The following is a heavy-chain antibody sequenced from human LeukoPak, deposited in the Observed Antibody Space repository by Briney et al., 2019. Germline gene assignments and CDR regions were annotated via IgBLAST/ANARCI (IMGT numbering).Heavy chain of an antibody. V-gene: IGHV1-2*02. Sequence: ASVKVSCKASGYTFTGYYMHWVRQAPGQGLEWMGWINPNSGGTNYAQKFQGRVTMTRDTSISTAYMELSRLRSDDTAVYYCARVSYGDYGYYYYMDVWGKGTTVTISS. J-gene: IGHJ6*03. CDR3: ARVSYGDYGYYYYMDV. D-gene: IGHD4-17*01. CDR2: INPNSGGT. CDR1: GYTFTGYY.